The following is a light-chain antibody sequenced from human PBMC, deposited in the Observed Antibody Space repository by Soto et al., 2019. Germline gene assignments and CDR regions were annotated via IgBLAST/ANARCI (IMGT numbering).Light chain of an antibody. V-gene: IGKV4-1*01. J-gene: IGKJ5*01. CDR1: QSVLFTSNNKNY. Sequence: DIVMTQSPDSLAVSLGERATINCKSSQSVLFTSNNKNYLAWYQQIPGQPPKLLIYWASTRESGVPDRFSGSGSGTDFTLTISSLQADDVAVFYCQQYYSSPSFGQGTRLEIK. CDR2: WAS. CDR3: QQYYSSPS.